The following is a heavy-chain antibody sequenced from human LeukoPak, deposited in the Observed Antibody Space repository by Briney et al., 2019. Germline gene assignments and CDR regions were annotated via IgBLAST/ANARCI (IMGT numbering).Heavy chain of an antibody. CDR2: ISSSSNYI. J-gene: IGHJ4*02. V-gene: IGHV3-21*01. D-gene: IGHD2-2*01. CDR3: ASAAYCSSTSCFGPIDY. Sequence: PGGSLRLSCAASGFTFSSYSMNWVRQAPGKGLEWVSSISSSSNYIYYADSVKGRFTISRDNAKNSLYLQMNSLRAEDTAVYYCASAAYCSSTSCFGPIDYWGQGTLVTVSP. CDR1: GFTFSSYS.